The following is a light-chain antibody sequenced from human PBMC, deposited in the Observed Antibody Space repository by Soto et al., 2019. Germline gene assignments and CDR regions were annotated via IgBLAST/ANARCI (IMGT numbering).Light chain of an antibody. CDR2: KAS. CDR3: QQYDTYWT. CDR1: ESISNW. J-gene: IGKJ1*01. Sequence: DIQMTQSPSTLSASVGDRVTITCRASESISNWLAWYQQKPGKAPNLLIHKASTLKSGVPSRFNGSGSGTDFTLTISSLQPDDFATYHCQQYDTYWTFGQGTKVEIK. V-gene: IGKV1-5*03.